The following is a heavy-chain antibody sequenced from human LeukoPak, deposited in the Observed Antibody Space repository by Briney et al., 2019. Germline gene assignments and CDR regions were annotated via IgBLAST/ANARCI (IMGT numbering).Heavy chain of an antibody. Sequence: PSETLSLTCTVSGGSISSYYWSWIRQPPGKGLEWIGYIYYSGSTNYNPSLKSRVTKSVDTSKNQFSLKLSSVTAADTAVYYCARLVSGYWFDPWGQGTLVTVSS. CDR1: GGSISSYY. J-gene: IGHJ5*02. CDR3: ARLVSGYWFDP. V-gene: IGHV4-59*08. D-gene: IGHD3-3*01. CDR2: IYYSGST.